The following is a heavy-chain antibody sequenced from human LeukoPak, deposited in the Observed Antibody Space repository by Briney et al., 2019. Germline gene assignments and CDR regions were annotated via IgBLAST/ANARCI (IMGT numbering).Heavy chain of an antibody. CDR2: IKEDGSAK. Sequence: PGGSLRLSCAASGFTLSTYWMSWVRQAPGKGLEWVANIKEDGSAKYYVDSVKGRFTISRDNAKNSLCLQMNSLRAEDTAVYYCARDRGWLSHDYWGQGTLVTVPS. D-gene: IGHD3-22*01. J-gene: IGHJ4*02. CDR1: GFTLSTYW. CDR3: ARDRGWLSHDY. V-gene: IGHV3-7*05.